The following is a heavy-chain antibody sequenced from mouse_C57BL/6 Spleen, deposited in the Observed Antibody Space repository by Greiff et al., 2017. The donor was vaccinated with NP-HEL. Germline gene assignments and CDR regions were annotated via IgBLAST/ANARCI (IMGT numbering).Heavy chain of an antibody. CDR1: GFTFSSYG. V-gene: IGHV5-6*02. J-gene: IGHJ2*01. CDR3: ARQGSITFDY. D-gene: IGHD1-3*01. CDR2: ISSGGSYT. Sequence: KLVESGGDLVKPGGSLKLSCAASGFTFSSYGMSWVRQTPDKRLEWVATISSGGSYTYYPDSVKGRFTISRDNAKNTLYLQMSSLKSEDTAMYYCARQGSITFDYWGQGTTLTVSS.